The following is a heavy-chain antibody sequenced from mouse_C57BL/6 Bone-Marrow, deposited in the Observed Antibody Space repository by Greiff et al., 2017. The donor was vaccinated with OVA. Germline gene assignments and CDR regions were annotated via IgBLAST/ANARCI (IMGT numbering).Heavy chain of an antibody. CDR3: ARQPYYGSSYDWYFDV. CDR2: ISNGGGST. CDR1: GFTFSDYY. Sequence: DVKLEESGGGLVQPGGSLKLSCAASGFTFSDYYMYWVRQTPEKRLEWVAYISNGGGSTYYPDTVKGRFTISRDNAKNTLYLQMSRLKSEDTAMYYCARQPYYGSSYDWYFDVWGTGTTVTVSS. D-gene: IGHD1-1*01. J-gene: IGHJ1*03. V-gene: IGHV5-12*01.